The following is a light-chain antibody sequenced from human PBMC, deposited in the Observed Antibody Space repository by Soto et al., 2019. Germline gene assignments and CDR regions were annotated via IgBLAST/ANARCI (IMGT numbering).Light chain of an antibody. CDR3: QQSYSTPRT. CDR1: QSISSY. CDR2: AAS. V-gene: IGKV1-39*01. J-gene: IGKJ1*01. Sequence: DIQMTPSPSSLSASVGDRVTITCRASQSISSYLNWYQQKPGKAPKLLIYAASSLQSGVPSRFSGSGSGTDFTLTISSLQPEDFATYYCQQSYSTPRTFGQGIKVDIK.